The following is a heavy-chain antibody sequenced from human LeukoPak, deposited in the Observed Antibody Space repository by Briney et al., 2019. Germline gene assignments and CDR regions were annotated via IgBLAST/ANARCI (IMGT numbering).Heavy chain of an antibody. CDR1: TFTFPNYA. V-gene: IGHV3-23*01. J-gene: IGHJ5*02. Sequence: HPGGSLRLSCSPSTFTFPNYAMSWVRQAPGKGLEWVSGITTRDDRTTYADSVKGRFTISRDKSKKTLNLQMNSLRADDTAVYFCANTYYDSSPLDPWGQGTLVTVSS. D-gene: IGHD3-22*01. CDR3: ANTYYDSSPLDP. CDR2: ITTRDDRT.